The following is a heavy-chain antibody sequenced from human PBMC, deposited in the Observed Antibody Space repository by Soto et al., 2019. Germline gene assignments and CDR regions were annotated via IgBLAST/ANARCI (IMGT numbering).Heavy chain of an antibody. CDR2: IYPTGTP. Sequence: QLQLRESGSGLVKPSETLSLTCTVSGGSISSGGYSWSWIRQSPEKGLEWLGCIYPTGTPYYHPSVFSRGNIAVDALRNQCSLNLTSVSAAETAVYFCARAPPGPSPRWVLWGQGTTVTVS. V-gene: IGHV4-30-2*06. J-gene: IGHJ6*02. D-gene: IGHD3-10*01. CDR1: GGSISSGGYS. CDR3: ARAPPGPSPRWVL.